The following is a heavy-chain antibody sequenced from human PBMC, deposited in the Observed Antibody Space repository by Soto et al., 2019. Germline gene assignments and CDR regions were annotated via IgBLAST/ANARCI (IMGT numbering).Heavy chain of an antibody. J-gene: IGHJ4*02. V-gene: IGHV4-59*01. CDR2: IFYTGTT. D-gene: IGHD3-10*01. Sequence: VQLQESGPGLVKPSETLSLTCTVSGASIFSYYWSWIRQPPGKGLEWIGYIFYTGTTTYNLSLKGRVTISVDTSKNQFSLKVSPVTAADTAVYYCARYGSGSLFDYWGQGALVTVSS. CDR1: GASIFSYY. CDR3: ARYGSGSLFDY.